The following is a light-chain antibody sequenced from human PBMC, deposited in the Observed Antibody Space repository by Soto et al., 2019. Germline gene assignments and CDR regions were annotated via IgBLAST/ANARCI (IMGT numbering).Light chain of an antibody. V-gene: IGKV3-20*01. J-gene: IGKJ5*01. CDR1: QSVSSSY. CDR2: GAS. Sequence: EIVLTKSPGTLSLSPGERATLSCRASQSVSSSYLAWYQQKPGQAPRLLIYGASSRATGIADRFSGSGFGTHFTLTISRLEPEDFALYYCQYYAGGSRITYGQGTRLEIK. CDR3: QYYAGGSRIT.